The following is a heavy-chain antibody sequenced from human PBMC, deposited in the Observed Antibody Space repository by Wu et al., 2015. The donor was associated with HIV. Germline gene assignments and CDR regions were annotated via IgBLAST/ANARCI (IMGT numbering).Heavy chain of an antibody. J-gene: IGHJ3*02. CDR3: TRGAAGMPKGAFEI. CDR1: GYTFTGYY. Sequence: QAHLVQSGAEVKKPGASVKVSCEASGYTFTGYYIHWVRQAPGQGLEWMAWINFNSGGANSAQMFQGRVTMTRDTSITTAYLELSSLTSDDTAVYYCTRGAAGMPKGAFEIWGQGTLVTVSS. CDR2: INFNSGGA. V-gene: IGHV1-2*02. D-gene: IGHD3-10*01.